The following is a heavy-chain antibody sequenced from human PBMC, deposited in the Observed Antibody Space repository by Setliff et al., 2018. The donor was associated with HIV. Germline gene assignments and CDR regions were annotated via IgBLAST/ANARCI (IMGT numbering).Heavy chain of an antibody. Sequence: SETLSLTCTVSGGSISNNSYYRGWVRQPPGKGLELIGNLFYNGNTYYNPSLKSRVTISVDTSKNQFSLKLSSVTAADTAIYFCARQFRYPNRAVAGVDYWGQGTLVTVSS. CDR2: LFYNGNT. J-gene: IGHJ4*02. CDR1: GGSISNNSYY. CDR3: ARQFRYPNRAVAGVDY. D-gene: IGHD6-19*01. V-gene: IGHV4-39*01.